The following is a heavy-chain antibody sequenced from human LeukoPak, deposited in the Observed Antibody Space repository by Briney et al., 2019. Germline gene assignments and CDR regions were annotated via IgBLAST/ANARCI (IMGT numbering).Heavy chain of an antibody. D-gene: IGHD3-22*01. V-gene: IGHV4-31*01. Sequence: SETLSLTCTVSGGSISSGGYYWSWIRQHPGKGLEWIGYIYYSGSTYYNPSLKSQVTISVDTSKNQFSLKLSSVTAADTAVYYCARDRPRVINSRVAFDIWGQGTMVTVSS. CDR3: ARDRPRVINSRVAFDI. J-gene: IGHJ3*02. CDR1: GGSISSGGYY. CDR2: IYYSGST.